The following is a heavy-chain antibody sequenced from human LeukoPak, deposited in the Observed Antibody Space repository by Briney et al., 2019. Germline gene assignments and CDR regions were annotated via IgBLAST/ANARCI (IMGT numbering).Heavy chain of an antibody. J-gene: IGHJ4*02. Sequence: SQTLSLTCAVSGSAVSSDDHFWSWSRQPPGRGLGWSGYIYHRGSTSYNPSLRSRVTVSLDKSRNQFSLNLYSVTAADTAVYYCARAPYDILTGYFLFDSWGQGTLITVSS. CDR1: GSAVSSDDHF. CDR3: ARAPYDILTGYFLFDS. V-gene: IGHV4-30-2*01. D-gene: IGHD3-9*01. CDR2: IYHRGST.